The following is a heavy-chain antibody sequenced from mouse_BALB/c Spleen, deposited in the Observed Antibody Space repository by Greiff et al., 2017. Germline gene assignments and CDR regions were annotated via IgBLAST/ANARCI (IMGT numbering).Heavy chain of an antibody. Sequence: EVKLVESGGGLVQPGGSRKLSCAASGFTFSDYGMAWVRQAPGKGPEWVAFISNLAYSIYYADTVTGRFTISRENAKNTLYLEMSSLRSEDTAMYYCARDLYGYYAMDYWGQGTTLTVSS. D-gene: IGHD1-2*01. CDR2: ISNLAYSI. V-gene: IGHV5-15*02. CDR3: ARDLYGYYAMDY. CDR1: GFTFSDYG. J-gene: IGHJ2*01.